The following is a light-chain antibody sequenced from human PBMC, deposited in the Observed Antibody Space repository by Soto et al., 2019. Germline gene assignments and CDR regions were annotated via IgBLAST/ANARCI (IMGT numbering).Light chain of an antibody. CDR2: TSG. V-gene: IGKV1-39*01. J-gene: IGKJ2*01. Sequence: IHMTQSPSSLSASVGDRVTITCRASQRITTYLNWYQQKPGEAPKLLISTSGTLQRGVPSRFTCSGSGTDFTLTITGLQRADCATYFCQQTYNTPYTFGQGTKFEIK. CDR3: QQTYNTPYT. CDR1: QRITTY.